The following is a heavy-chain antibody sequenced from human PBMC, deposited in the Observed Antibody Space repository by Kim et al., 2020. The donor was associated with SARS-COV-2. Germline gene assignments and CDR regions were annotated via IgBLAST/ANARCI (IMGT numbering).Heavy chain of an antibody. CDR1: GYTFTSYG. CDR3: ARDLGDYYGSGSPPDY. D-gene: IGHD3-10*01. J-gene: IGHJ4*02. Sequence: ASVKVSCKASGYTFTSYGISWVRQAPGQGLEWMGWISAYNGNTNYAQKLQGRVTMTTDTSTSTAYMELRSLRSDDTAVYYCARDLGDYYGSGSPPDYWGQGTLVTVSS. CDR2: ISAYNGNT. V-gene: IGHV1-18*01.